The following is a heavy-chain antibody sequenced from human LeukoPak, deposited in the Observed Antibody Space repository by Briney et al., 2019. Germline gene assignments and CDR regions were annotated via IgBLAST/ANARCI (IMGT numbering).Heavy chain of an antibody. J-gene: IGHJ4*02. CDR1: GGSFSGYY. Sequence: PSETLYLTCAVYGGSFSGYYWSWIRQPPGKGLEWIGEINHSGSTNYNPSLKSRVTISVDTSKNQFSLKLSSVTAADTAVYYCAIGDNVVPAAISGHRAPNIFDYWGQGALVTVSS. CDR2: INHSGST. CDR3: AIGDNVVPAAISGHRAPNIFDY. D-gene: IGHD2-2*02. V-gene: IGHV4-34*01.